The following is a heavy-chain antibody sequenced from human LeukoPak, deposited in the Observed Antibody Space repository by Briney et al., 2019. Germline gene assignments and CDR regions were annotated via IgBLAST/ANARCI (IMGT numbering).Heavy chain of an antibody. CDR1: GFTFSTYS. CDR2: IIGSSSFI. D-gene: IGHD3-22*01. CDR3: ARNYDSSDYRYNWFDP. V-gene: IGHV3-21*01. J-gene: IGHJ5*02. Sequence: GGSLRLFCAASGFTFSTYSMNWVRQAPGKGLEWVSSIIGSSSFIYYADSVKGRFTISRDNAKNSLHLQMNSLRAEDTAVYYCARNYDSSDYRYNWFDPWGQGTLVTVSS.